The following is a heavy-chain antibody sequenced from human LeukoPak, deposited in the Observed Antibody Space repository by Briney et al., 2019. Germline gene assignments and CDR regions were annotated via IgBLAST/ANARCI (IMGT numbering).Heavy chain of an antibody. V-gene: IGHV4-61*08. J-gene: IGHJ3*02. CDR1: GDSISSGGYY. CDR3: ARGGTAVIAPYAFDI. Sequence: SETLSLTCTVSGDSISSGGYYWSWIRQPPGKGLEWIGYIYYSGSTNYDPSVKSRVAMSVDPSKKQFSQKLSSLTAADTAGYYCARGGTAVIAPYAFDIWGQGTMVSVSS. CDR2: IYYSGST. D-gene: IGHD4-23*01.